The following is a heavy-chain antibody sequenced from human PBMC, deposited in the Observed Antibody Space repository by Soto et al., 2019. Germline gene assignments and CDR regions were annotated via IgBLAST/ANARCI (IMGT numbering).Heavy chain of an antibody. J-gene: IGHJ6*03. CDR3: ARDWSYYYYYYMDV. Sequence: QVQLQQWGAGLLKPSETLSLTCAVYGGSFSGYYWSWIRQPPGKGLEWIGEINHSGSTNYNPSLKSRVTLSVDTSKNQFSLKLSSVTAADTAVYYCARDWSYYYYYYMDVWGKGTTVTVSS. CDR1: GGSFSGYY. V-gene: IGHV4-34*01. CDR2: INHSGST.